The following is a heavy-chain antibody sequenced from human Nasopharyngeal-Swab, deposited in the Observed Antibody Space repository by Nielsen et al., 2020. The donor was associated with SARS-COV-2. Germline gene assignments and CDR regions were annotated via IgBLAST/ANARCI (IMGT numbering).Heavy chain of an antibody. CDR3: ARRRGPAYYYYMDV. CDR1: GGSISSGDYY. J-gene: IGHJ6*03. CDR2: IYHTGST. Sequence: SETLSLTCTVSGGSISSGDYYWSWIRQSPVKGLEWIGYIYHTGSTSYNPSLRSRVIISSDASKNQFSLRLSSVTAADTAMYYCARRRGPAYYYYMDVWGKGTPVTVSS. V-gene: IGHV4-30-4*01.